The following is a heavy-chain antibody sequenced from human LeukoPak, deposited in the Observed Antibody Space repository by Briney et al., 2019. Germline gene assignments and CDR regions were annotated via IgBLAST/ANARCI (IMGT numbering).Heavy chain of an antibody. J-gene: IGHJ6*02. D-gene: IGHD6-19*01. CDR3: ARDASYSSGWYPTYYYYYGMDV. CDR2: NNSDGSST. CDR1: GFTFSSYW. V-gene: IGHV3-74*01. Sequence: GGSLRLSCAASGFTFSSYWMHWVRQAPGKGLVWVSRNNSDGSSTSYADSVKGRFTISRDNAQNTLYLQMNSLRAEDTAVYYCARDASYSSGWYPTYYYYYGMDVWGQGTTVTVSS.